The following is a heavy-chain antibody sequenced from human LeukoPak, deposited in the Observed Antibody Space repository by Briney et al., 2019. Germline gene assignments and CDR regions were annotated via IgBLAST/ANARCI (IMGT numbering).Heavy chain of an antibody. J-gene: IGHJ3*02. CDR3: ARVGYSDYAPSHAFDI. CDR1: GGSISSYY. D-gene: IGHD4-11*01. CDR2: IYYSGST. V-gene: IGHV4-59*01. Sequence: SETLSLTCTVSGGSISSYYWSWIRQPPGKGLEWIRYIYYSGSTNYNPSLKSRVTISLGTSKNQFSLKLSSVTAADTAVYYCARVGYSDYAPSHAFDIWGQGTMVTVSS.